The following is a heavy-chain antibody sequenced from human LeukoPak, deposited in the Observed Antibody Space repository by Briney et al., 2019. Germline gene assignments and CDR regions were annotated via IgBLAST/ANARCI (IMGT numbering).Heavy chain of an antibody. CDR3: ARAGSSGPDY. D-gene: IGHD6-19*01. J-gene: IGHJ4*02. V-gene: IGHV1-2*02. CDR2: INPNSGGT. CDR1: GYTFTGYN. Sequence: ASVKVSCKASGYTFTGYNMHWVRQAPGQGLEWMGWINPNSGGTNYAQKFQDRVIMTRDMPISTAYTEVSRLRSDDTAVYYCARAGSSGPDYWGQGTLVTVSS.